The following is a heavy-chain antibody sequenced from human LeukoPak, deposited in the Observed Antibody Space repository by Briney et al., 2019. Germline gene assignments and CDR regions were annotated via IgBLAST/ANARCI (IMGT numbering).Heavy chain of an antibody. V-gene: IGHV3-49*04. D-gene: IGHD6-13*01. CDR1: GFTFGDYA. CDR3: TRAAAAGPSGYYYYMDV. Sequence: GSLRLSCTASGFTFGDYAMSWVRQAPGKGLEWVGFIRSKAYGGTTEYAASVKGRFTISRDDSKSIAYLQMNSLKTEDTAVYYCTRAAAAGPSGYYYYMDVWGKGTTVTISS. J-gene: IGHJ6*03. CDR2: IRSKAYGGTT.